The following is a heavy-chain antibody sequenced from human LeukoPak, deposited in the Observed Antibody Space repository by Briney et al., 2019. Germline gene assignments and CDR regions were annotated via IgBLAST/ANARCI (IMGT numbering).Heavy chain of an antibody. J-gene: IGHJ4*02. CDR3: ATYSGSSGFAY. Sequence: SETLSLTCTVSGGSISSYYWSWIRHAPGKGLEWIGYIHTSGSTNYNPSLQSRVTISLDTSNNQFSLKLSSVTAADTAVYYCATYSGSSGFAYWGQGTLVTVSS. V-gene: IGHV4-4*09. CDR1: GGSISSYY. CDR2: IHTSGST. D-gene: IGHD1-26*01.